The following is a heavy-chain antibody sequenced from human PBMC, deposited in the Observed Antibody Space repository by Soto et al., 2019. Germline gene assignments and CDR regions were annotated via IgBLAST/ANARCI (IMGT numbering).Heavy chain of an antibody. D-gene: IGHD3-9*01. CDR2: ISANDSNT. J-gene: IGHJ4*02. CDR3: ARNPNEYFPEALDY. V-gene: IGHV1-18*04. Sequence: ASVNVSCKASGYPFTAYYIHWIRQAPGQGLEWMGWISANDSNTNYAQKLQGRVTMTTDTSTSTAYMELRSLRSDDTAVYYCARNPNEYFPEALDYWGQGTLVTVSS. CDR1: GYPFTAYY.